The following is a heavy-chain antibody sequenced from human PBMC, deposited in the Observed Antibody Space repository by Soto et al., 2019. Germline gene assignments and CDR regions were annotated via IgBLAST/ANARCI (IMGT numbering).Heavy chain of an antibody. J-gene: IGHJ4*02. CDR2: IYPGDHET. V-gene: IGHV5-51*01. CDR1: GYTFSNFW. D-gene: IGHD6-13*01. Sequence: GESLKIFCHCSGYTFSNFWIGWVRQLPGQGLEWMGIIYPGDHETRYSPSFLGKVTISAETSINTAYLQWSSLEASDSAFYFCARSPRSSPYFDFWGQGALVTVSS. CDR3: ARSPRSSPYFDF.